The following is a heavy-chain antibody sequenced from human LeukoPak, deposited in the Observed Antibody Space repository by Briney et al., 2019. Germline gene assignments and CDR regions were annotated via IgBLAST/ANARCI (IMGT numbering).Heavy chain of an antibody. CDR1: GGSISSGGYY. J-gene: IGHJ6*02. Sequence: SETLSLTCTVSGGSISSGGYYWSWIRQHPGTGLEWIGYVHYSGSTYYNPSLKSRLTISVDTSKNQFSPKLSSVTAADTAVYYCARDRDPNSSGWYGLDYGMDVWGQGTTVTVSS. CDR2: VHYSGST. CDR3: ARDRDPNSSGWYGLDYGMDV. D-gene: IGHD6-19*01. V-gene: IGHV4-31*03.